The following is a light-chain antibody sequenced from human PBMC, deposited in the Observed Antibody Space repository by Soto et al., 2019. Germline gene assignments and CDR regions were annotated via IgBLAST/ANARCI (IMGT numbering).Light chain of an antibody. CDR3: CLYAVTFYV. CDR2: DVS. J-gene: IGLJ1*01. Sequence: QSVLTQPRSVSGSPGQSVTISCTGTSSDVGTYDFVSWYQQHPGKAPQLMIFDVSERPSGVPDRFSGSKSGNTASLTISGLQAEDEADYYCCLYAVTFYVFGTGTKATVL. V-gene: IGLV2-11*01. CDR1: SSDVGTYDF.